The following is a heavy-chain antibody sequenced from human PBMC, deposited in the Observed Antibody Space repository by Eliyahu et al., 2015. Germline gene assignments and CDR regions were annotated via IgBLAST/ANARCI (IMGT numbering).Heavy chain of an antibody. J-gene: IGHJ4*02. D-gene: IGHD6-19*01. Sequence: EVHLVESGGGLVQPGGSLRLPCAAAGFXXXGFAXHWVRQGPGKGLEWVSGINWNSGRTGYADSVKGRFTISRDNAKNSLYLEMNSLRPEDTAFYYCAKGIDPGIAVAASLHYWGQGTLVTVSS. CDR2: INWNSGRT. CDR1: GFXXXGFA. CDR3: AKGIDPGIAVAASLHY. V-gene: IGHV3-9*01.